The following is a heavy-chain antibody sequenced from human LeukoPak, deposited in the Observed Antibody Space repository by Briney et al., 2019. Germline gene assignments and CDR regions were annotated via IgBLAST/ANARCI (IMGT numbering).Heavy chain of an antibody. CDR3: ARWPSYGYYFDY. J-gene: IGHJ4*02. CDR2: ISSSSSYI. CDR1: GFTFSKYG. Sequence: GGSLRLSCAASGFTFSKYGMHWVRQAPGKGLEWVSSISSSSSYIYYADSVKGRFTISRDNAKNSLYLQMNSLRAEDTAVYYCARWPSYGYYFDYWGQGTLVTVSS. D-gene: IGHD5-18*01. V-gene: IGHV3-21*01.